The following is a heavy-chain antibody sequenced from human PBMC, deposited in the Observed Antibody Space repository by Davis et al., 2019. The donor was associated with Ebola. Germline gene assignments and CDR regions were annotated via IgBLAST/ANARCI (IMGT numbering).Heavy chain of an antibody. Sequence: ASVKVSCKASGYTFTSYAMNWLRQAPGQGLAWMGWINTNTGNPTYAQGFTGRFVFSLDTSVNTAYLQISSLKAEDTAVYYCARDKHYYGMDVWGQGTTVTVSS. CDR2: INTNTGNP. V-gene: IGHV7-4-1*02. CDR1: GYTFTSYA. CDR3: ARDKHYYGMDV. J-gene: IGHJ6*02.